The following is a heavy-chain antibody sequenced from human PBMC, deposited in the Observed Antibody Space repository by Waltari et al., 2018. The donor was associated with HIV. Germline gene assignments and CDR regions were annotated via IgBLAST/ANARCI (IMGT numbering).Heavy chain of an antibody. D-gene: IGHD4-17*01. J-gene: IGHJ6*02. V-gene: IGHV4-4*02. CDR3: ARDLRRGDYGVGYYYYYGMDV. CDR1: GGSISSSNW. Sequence: QVQLQESGPGLVKPSGTLSLTCAVSGGSISSSNWWSWVRQPPGKGLEWIGEIYHRRSTNYNPALKRRVTISVDKSKNQFSLKLSSVTAADTAVYYCARDLRRGDYGVGYYYYYGMDVWGQGTTVTVSS. CDR2: IYHRRST.